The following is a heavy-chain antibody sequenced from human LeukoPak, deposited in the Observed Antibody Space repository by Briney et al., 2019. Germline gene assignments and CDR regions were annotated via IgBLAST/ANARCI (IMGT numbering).Heavy chain of an antibody. V-gene: IGHV3-23*01. Sequence: GGSLRLSCAASGFTFSSYAMSWVRQAPGKGLEGVSAISGSGGSTYYADSVKGRFTISRDNSKNTLYLQMHSLRAEDTAVYYCAKDISYGSGSYFFDYWGQGTLVTVSS. J-gene: IGHJ4*02. D-gene: IGHD3-10*01. CDR1: GFTFSSYA. CDR2: ISGSGGST. CDR3: AKDISYGSGSYFFDY.